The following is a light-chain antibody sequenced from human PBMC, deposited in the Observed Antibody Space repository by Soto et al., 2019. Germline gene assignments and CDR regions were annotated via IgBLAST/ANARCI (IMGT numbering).Light chain of an antibody. CDR1: QSISSSF. CDR3: QQYDSSRT. CDR2: GVS. Sequence: EIVLTQSPGTLSLSPGERATLSCRASQSISSSFLAWYQQKPGQAPRLLIYGVSRRATGIPDRFSGSGSGTDFTLTISSLEPEDFAVYYCQQYDSSRTFGQGTKV. J-gene: IGKJ1*01. V-gene: IGKV3-20*01.